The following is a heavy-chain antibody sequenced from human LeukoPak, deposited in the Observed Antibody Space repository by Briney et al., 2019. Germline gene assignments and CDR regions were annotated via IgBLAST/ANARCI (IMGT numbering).Heavy chain of an antibody. CDR2: VRYDESNE. CDR1: GFVFSNYG. D-gene: IGHD5-12*01. CDR3: AKDSNSGYVSVGPDY. V-gene: IGHV3-30*02. J-gene: IGHJ4*02. Sequence: GGSLRLSCQPSGFVFSNYGMHWLRQAPGKGREWVAFVRYDESNEYYADSVKGRFTISRDNSRNTLYLQMNSLRAEDTGVYSCAKDSNSGYVSVGPDYWGLGALVTVSS.